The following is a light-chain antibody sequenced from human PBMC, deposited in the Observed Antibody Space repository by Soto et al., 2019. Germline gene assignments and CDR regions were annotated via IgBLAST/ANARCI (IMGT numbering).Light chain of an antibody. J-gene: IGKJ2*01. CDR2: GAS. CDR1: QSVSSNY. Sequence: EIVLTQSPGNLSLSPGGRATLSCRASQSVSSNYLAWYQQKPGQPPRLLIYGASSRATGIPDRFSGSGSETDFTLTINRLEPEDFALYSCQQYGSSPRTFGQGTKLEIK. CDR3: QQYGSSPRT. V-gene: IGKV3-20*01.